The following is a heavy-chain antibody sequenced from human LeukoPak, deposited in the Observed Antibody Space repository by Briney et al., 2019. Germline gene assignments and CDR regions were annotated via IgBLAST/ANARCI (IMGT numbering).Heavy chain of an antibody. J-gene: IGHJ5*02. CDR3: ARAGNYYGRHTNWFDP. Sequence: PGGSLRLSCAASGFIFSSYSMNWVRRAPGKGLEWVSSISSGSSYIYYADSVKGRFTISRDNAKNSLYLRMNSLRAEDTTVYYCARAGNYYGRHTNWFDPWGQGTLVTVSS. D-gene: IGHD3-10*01. V-gene: IGHV3-21*01. CDR2: ISSGSSYI. CDR1: GFIFSSYS.